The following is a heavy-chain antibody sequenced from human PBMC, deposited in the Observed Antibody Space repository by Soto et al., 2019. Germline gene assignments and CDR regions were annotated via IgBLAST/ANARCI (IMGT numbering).Heavy chain of an antibody. CDR1: GYTLTELS. V-gene: IGHV1-24*01. J-gene: IGHJ4*02. CDR3: ATVEVVGGYFDY. Sequence: ASVKVSCKVSGYTLTELSMHWVRQAPGKGLEWMGGFDPEDGETIYAQKFQGRVTMTEDTSTDTAYMELSSLRSEDTAVYYCATVEVVGGYFDYWGQGTLVTVSS. CDR2: FDPEDGET. D-gene: IGHD3-3*01.